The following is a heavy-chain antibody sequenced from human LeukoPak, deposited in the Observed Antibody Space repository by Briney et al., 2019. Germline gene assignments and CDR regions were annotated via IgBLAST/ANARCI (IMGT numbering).Heavy chain of an antibody. Sequence: GGSLRLSCAASGFTFSSYAMHWVRQAPGKGLEWVAVISYDGSNKYYADSVKGRFTISRDNSKNTLYLQMNSLRAEDTAVYYCARDRRIIKMATGGDFDYWGQGTLVTVSS. D-gene: IGHD5-24*01. J-gene: IGHJ4*02. CDR3: ARDRRIIKMATGGDFDY. V-gene: IGHV3-30*04. CDR1: GFTFSSYA. CDR2: ISYDGSNK.